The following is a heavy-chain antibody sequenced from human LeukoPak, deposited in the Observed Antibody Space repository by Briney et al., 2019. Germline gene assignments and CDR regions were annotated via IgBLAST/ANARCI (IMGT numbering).Heavy chain of an antibody. CDR1: GGSISSGGYY. Sequence: PSQTLSPTCTVSGGSISSGGYYWSWIRQHPGKGLEWIGYTYYSGSTYYNPSLKSRVTISVDTSKNQFSLKLSSVTAADTAVYYCARDYYGSGRYYYYYMDVWGKGTTVTVSS. CDR3: ARDYYGSGRYYYYYMDV. V-gene: IGHV4-31*03. J-gene: IGHJ6*03. CDR2: TYYSGST. D-gene: IGHD3-10*01.